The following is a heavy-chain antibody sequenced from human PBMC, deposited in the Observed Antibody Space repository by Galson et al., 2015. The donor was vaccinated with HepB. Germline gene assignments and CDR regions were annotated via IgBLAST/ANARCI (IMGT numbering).Heavy chain of an antibody. J-gene: IGHJ4*02. D-gene: IGHD4-17*01. CDR2: TYYRSKWYN. Sequence: CAISGDSVSSNSVAWNWIRQSPSRGLEWLGRTYYRSKWYNDYAVSVKSQITINPDTSKNQFSLQLNSVTPEDTAVYYCARWRHDSGDFDYWSQGALVTVSS. CDR1: GDSVSSNSVA. V-gene: IGHV6-1*01. CDR3: ARWRHDSGDFDY.